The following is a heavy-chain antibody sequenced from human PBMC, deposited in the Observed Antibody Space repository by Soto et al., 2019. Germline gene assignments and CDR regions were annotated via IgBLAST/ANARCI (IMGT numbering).Heavy chain of an antibody. V-gene: IGHV4-59*01. CDR2: VYYSGNT. CDR3: ARKGAAASYAHYYMDV. Sequence: SETLSLTCTVSGGSISPYYWSWIRQPPGKGLEWIGYVYYSGNTNYNPSLESRVTISVDTSRNQFSLNLTSATAADTAVYYCARKGAAASYAHYYMDVWGRGTKVTVSS. D-gene: IGHD6-13*01. J-gene: IGHJ6*03. CDR1: GGSISPYY.